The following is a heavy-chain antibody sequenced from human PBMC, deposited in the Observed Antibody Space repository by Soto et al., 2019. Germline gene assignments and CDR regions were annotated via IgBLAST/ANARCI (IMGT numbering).Heavy chain of an antibody. CDR2: ISSSSSYI. CDR3: ARDYVFWNAPFDY. CDR1: GFTFIRYS. Sequence: VIVSWAACGFTFIRYSMNWFHQARGKGLEWVSSISSSSSYIYYADSVKGRFTISRDNAKNSLYLQMNSLRAEDTAVYYCARDYVFWNAPFDYWGQGTLVTVSS. J-gene: IGHJ4*02. V-gene: IGHV3-21*01. D-gene: IGHD3-3*01.